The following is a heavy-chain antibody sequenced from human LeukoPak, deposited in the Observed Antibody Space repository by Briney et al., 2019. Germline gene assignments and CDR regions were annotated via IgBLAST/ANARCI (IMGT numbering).Heavy chain of an antibody. Sequence: GGSLRLSCVDSGFNYSSYPMTWVRQATGKGLEWVSGIRGGGHSTEYADSVKGRFTISRDNSKNTLYLQMNSLRAEDTAVYYCAKDKARSTSCYSFDYWGQGTLVTVSS. V-gene: IGHV3-23*01. D-gene: IGHD2-2*01. CDR1: GFNYSSYP. CDR2: IRGGGHST. CDR3: AKDKARSTSCYSFDY. J-gene: IGHJ4*02.